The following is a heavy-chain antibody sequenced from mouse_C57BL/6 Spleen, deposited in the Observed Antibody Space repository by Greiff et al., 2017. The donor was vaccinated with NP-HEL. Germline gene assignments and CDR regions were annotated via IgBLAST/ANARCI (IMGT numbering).Heavy chain of an antibody. Sequence: VKLKESGAELVRPGASVTLSCKASGYTFTDYEMHWVKQTPVHGLEWIGAIDPETGGTAYNQKFKGKAILTADKSSSTAYMELRSLTSEDSAVYYCTRSGTAHAMDYWGQGTSVTVSS. CDR3: TRSGTAHAMDY. CDR1: GYTFTDYE. J-gene: IGHJ4*01. V-gene: IGHV1-15*01. CDR2: IDPETGGT. D-gene: IGHD1-2*01.